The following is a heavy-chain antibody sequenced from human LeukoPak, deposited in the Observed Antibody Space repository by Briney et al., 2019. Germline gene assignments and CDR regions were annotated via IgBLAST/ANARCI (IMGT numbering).Heavy chain of an antibody. V-gene: IGHV3-23*01. CDR2: ISGSGGST. CDR1: GFTFSSYA. CDR3: AKLGYCSSTSCYNPVNY. J-gene: IGHJ4*02. Sequence: GSLRLSCAASGFTFSSYAMSWVRQAPGKGLEWVSAISGSGGSTYYADSVKGRFTISRDNSKNTLYLQMNSLRAEDTAVYYCAKLGYCSSTSCYNPVNYWGQGTLVTVSS. D-gene: IGHD2-2*02.